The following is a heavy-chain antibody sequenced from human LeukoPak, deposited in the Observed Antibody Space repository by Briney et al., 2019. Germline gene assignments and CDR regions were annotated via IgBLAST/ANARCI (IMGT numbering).Heavy chain of an antibody. J-gene: IGHJ5*02. CDR2: MNPNSGNT. CDR1: GYTFTSYD. Sequence: ASVKVSCKASGYTFTSYDINWVRQATGQGLEWMGWMNPNSGNTGYAQKFQGRVTMTRNTSIGTAYMELSSLRSEDTAVYYCARGTGNYYYDSSGYYPRGWFDPWGQGTLVTVSS. V-gene: IGHV1-8*01. CDR3: ARGTGNYYYDSSGYYPRGWFDP. D-gene: IGHD3-22*01.